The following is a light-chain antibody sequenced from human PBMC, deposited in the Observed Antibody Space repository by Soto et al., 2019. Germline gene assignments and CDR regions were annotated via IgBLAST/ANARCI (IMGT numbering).Light chain of an antibody. J-gene: IGKJ1*01. CDR3: QQSFSTPLT. V-gene: IGKV1-39*01. CDR2: SAS. Sequence: TQSPGTLSLSPGEGATLSCRASQSVTKNFLAWYQQQSGKAPKLLIYSASTLQSGVPSRFSGSGSGTDFTLTISNLQPEDFATYHCQQSFSTPLTVGQGTKVDIK. CDR1: QSVTKNF.